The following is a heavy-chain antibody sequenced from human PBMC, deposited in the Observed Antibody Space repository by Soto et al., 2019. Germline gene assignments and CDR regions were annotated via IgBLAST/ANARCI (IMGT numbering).Heavy chain of an antibody. V-gene: IGHV1-18*04. Sequence: ASVKVSCKASGYTFTSYGISWVRQAPGQGLEWMGWISAYNGNTNYAQKLQGRVTMTTDTSTSTAYMELRSLRSDDTAVYYCARDRPSYYDSSGYSDFDYWGQGTLVTVYS. CDR3: ARDRPSYYDSSGYSDFDY. CDR1: GYTFTSYG. CDR2: ISAYNGNT. J-gene: IGHJ4*02. D-gene: IGHD3-22*01.